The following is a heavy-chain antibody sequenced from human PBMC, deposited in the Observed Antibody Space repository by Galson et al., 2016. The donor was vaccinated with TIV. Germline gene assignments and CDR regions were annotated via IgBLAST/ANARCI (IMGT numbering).Heavy chain of an antibody. J-gene: IGHJ6*02. CDR3: MREGSTVTMHHYFGMDV. V-gene: IGHV4-31*03. Sequence: TLSLTCTVSGASITSGGNYWSWIRQHPGKGLEWIGYIYYRGSTYYNPSLKSRVTISIDTSKNQFSLKLSSVTAADTAVYYCMREGSTVTMHHYFGMDVWGQGTSVTVSS. CDR2: IYYRGST. CDR1: GASITSGGNY. D-gene: IGHD4-17*01.